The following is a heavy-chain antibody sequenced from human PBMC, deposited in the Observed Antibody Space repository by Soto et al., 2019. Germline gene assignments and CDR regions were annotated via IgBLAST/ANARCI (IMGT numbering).Heavy chain of an antibody. CDR2: IYYSGVT. V-gene: IGHV4-31*03. CDR3: ARDLRGRRSGRFDP. CDR1: GDPITSGGFY. D-gene: IGHD3-10*01. Sequence: QVQLQESGPGLVKPSETLSLTCTLSGDPITSGGFYWTWIRQHPAKGLEWIGYIYYSGVTYYNPSLKSRATIPVDTSKNQFSLKLSSVSAADTAMYYCARDLRGRRSGRFDPWGQGTLVTVSS. J-gene: IGHJ5*02.